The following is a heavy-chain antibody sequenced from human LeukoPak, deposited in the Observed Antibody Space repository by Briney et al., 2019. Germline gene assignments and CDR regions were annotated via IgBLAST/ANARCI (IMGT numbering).Heavy chain of an antibody. D-gene: IGHD3-10*01. CDR2: ISHSGST. CDR3: ARNGWGSGSYWFY. CDR1: GASLSGYY. J-gene: IGHJ4*02. Sequence: SETLSLTCEVSGASLSGYYWSWIRQAPGKGLEWIGEISHSGSTNYNPSLKSRVTISAHTSKNQFSLKLSSVIVADTAVYFCARNGWGSGSYWFYWGQGTLVTVSA. V-gene: IGHV4-34*01.